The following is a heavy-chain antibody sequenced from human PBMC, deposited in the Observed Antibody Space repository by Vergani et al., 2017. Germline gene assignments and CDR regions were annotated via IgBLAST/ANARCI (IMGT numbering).Heavy chain of an antibody. CDR1: GGSICSYY. CDR3: ARVGYCSSTSCAEGGWFDP. Sequence: QVQLQESGPGLVKPSETLSLTCTVSGGSICSYYWSWIRQPAGKGMEWIGRIYTSGSTNYNPSLKSRVTMSVDTSKNQFSLKLSSVTAADTAVYYCARVGYCSSTSCAEGGWFDPWGQGALVTVSS. CDR2: IYTSGST. D-gene: IGHD2-2*03. V-gene: IGHV4-4*07. J-gene: IGHJ5*02.